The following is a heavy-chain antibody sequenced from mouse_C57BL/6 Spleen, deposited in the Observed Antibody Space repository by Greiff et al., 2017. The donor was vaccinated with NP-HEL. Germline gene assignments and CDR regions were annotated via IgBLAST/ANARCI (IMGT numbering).Heavy chain of an antibody. V-gene: IGHV1-26*01. Sequence: EVQLQQSGPELVKPGASVKISCKASGYTFTDYYMNWVKQSHGKSLEWIGDINPNNGGTSYNQKFKGKATLTVDKSSSTAYMELRSLTSEDSAVYYCAKRGIYDYDRGYAMDYWGQGTSVTVSS. J-gene: IGHJ4*01. CDR2: INPNNGGT. CDR3: AKRGIYDYDRGYAMDY. D-gene: IGHD2-4*01. CDR1: GYTFTDYY.